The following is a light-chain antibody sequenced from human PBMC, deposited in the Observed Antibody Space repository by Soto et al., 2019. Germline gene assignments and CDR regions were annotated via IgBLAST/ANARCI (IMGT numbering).Light chain of an antibody. CDR3: QQSFSPHIA. Sequence: EIQVTQSPTSPSASVGDRVTITCRASRSIGNNLNWYQQRPGKAPQLLIYAASSLQSGVPSRFSGSSSGTDFTLTINGLRPEDFATYYCQQSFSPHIAFGQGTRL. J-gene: IGKJ5*01. CDR2: AAS. CDR1: RSIGNN. V-gene: IGKV1-39*01.